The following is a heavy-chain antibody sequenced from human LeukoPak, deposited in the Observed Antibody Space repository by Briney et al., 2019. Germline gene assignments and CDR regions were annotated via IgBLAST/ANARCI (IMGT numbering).Heavy chain of an antibody. CDR2: IYYSGST. CDR1: GGSISSGDYY. J-gene: IGHJ3*02. V-gene: IGHV4-30-4*01. CDR3: ARAVHYDSSGYSDDAFDI. D-gene: IGHD3-22*01. Sequence: PSETLSLTCTVSGGSISSGDYYWSWIRQPPGKGLEWIGYIYYSGSTYYNPSLKSRVTISVDTSKNQSSLKLSSVTAADTAVYYCARAVHYDSSGYSDDAFDIWGQGTMVTVSS.